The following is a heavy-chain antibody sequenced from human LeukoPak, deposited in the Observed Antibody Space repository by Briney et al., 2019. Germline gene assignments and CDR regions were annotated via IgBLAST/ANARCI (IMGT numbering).Heavy chain of an antibody. J-gene: IGHJ4*02. Sequence: GGSLRLSCAASGFTFSSYGMHWVRQGPGKGLEWVAFIRYDGSNKNYADSVKGRFTISRDNSKNTLYLQMNSLRAEDTAVYYCAKVYDILTGYGYFDYWGQGTLVTVSS. D-gene: IGHD3-9*01. CDR2: IRYDGSNK. CDR3: AKVYDILTGYGYFDY. CDR1: GFTFSSYG. V-gene: IGHV3-30*02.